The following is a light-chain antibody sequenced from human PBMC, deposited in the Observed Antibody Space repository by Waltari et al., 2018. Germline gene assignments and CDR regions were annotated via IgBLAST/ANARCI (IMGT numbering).Light chain of an antibody. CDR3: AAWDGSVSAHVV. CDR2: RND. J-gene: IGLJ2*01. V-gene: IGLV1-47*01. CDR1: SFNIGYNF. Sequence: QSVLTQPPSASGLPGQRVIISCSGTSFNIGYNFVFWYHQNPGAAPKLLIYRNDQRPSGVPDRFSGSKSGPSASLAISGLRSEDEGDYYCAAWDGSVSAHVVFGGGTSVTVL.